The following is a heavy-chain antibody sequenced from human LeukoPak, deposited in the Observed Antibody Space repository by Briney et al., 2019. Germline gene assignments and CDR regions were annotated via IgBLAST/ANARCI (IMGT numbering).Heavy chain of an antibody. J-gene: IGHJ4*02. CDR1: GFTFSTYA. V-gene: IGHV3-23*01. Sequence: GGSLRLSCAASGFTFSTYAMNWVRQAPGKGLEWVSSISGSAGTTYYADSVKGRFTISRDNSKNTLFLQMNSLRAEDTAVYYCARGRADYYFDYWGQGTLVTVSS. CDR2: ISGSAGTT. CDR3: ARGRADYYFDY. D-gene: IGHD2-21*02.